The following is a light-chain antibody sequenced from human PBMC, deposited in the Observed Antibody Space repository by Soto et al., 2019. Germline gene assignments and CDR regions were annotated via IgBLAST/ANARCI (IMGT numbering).Light chain of an antibody. CDR3: QQSYTTPLT. CDR1: QSIRND. CDR2: DAS. Sequence: IQMTQSPSSLSASVGDRVTITCRASQSIRNDLNWYQQKPGKAPKVLIYDASSLQSGVPSRFSGSGFGTDFTLTVSSLQTEDIATYYCQQSYTTPLTFGGGTKVEIK. J-gene: IGKJ4*01. V-gene: IGKV1-39*01.